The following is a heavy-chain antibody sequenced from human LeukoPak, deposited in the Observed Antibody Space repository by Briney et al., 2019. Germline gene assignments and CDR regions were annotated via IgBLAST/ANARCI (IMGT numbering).Heavy chain of an antibody. J-gene: IGHJ6*02. Sequence: GGSLRLSCAASGLTFNNYGMHWVRQAPGKGLEWVAVISYDGSTKYYADSVKGRFTISRDNSKNTLYLQMNSLRAEDTAVYYCAKGDEYNNGALGGMDVWGQGTTITVSS. V-gene: IGHV3-30*18. D-gene: IGHD5-18*01. CDR1: GLTFNNYG. CDR3: AKGDEYNNGALGGMDV. CDR2: ISYDGSTK.